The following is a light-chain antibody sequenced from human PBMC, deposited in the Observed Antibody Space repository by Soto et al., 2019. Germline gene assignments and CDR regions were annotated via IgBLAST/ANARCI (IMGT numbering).Light chain of an antibody. Sequence: QSALTQPRSVSGSPGQSVTISCTGTSSDVGDYHYVSWYQQYPGKAPKLVIYDVSKRPSGVPDRFSGSKSGNTASLTISGLQSEDEADISCCSFAGSYTFWVFGGGTKLTVL. V-gene: IGLV2-11*01. CDR3: CSFAGSYTFWV. CDR2: DVS. J-gene: IGLJ3*02. CDR1: SSDVGDYHY.